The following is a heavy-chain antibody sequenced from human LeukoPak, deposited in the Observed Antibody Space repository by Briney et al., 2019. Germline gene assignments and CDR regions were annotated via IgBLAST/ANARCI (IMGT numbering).Heavy chain of an antibody. Sequence: GASVKVSCNASGYTFTGYYMHWVRQAPGQGLEWMGWISPNSGGTNYAQKFQGRVTMTRDTSISTAYMELSRLRSDDTAVYYCARGVTAAAGTSWYFDYWGQGTLVTVSS. J-gene: IGHJ4*02. D-gene: IGHD6-13*01. CDR2: ISPNSGGT. CDR1: GYTFTGYY. V-gene: IGHV1-2*02. CDR3: ARGVTAAAGTSWYFDY.